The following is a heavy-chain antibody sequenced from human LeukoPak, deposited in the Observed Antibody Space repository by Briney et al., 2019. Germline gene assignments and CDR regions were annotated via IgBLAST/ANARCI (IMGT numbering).Heavy chain of an antibody. CDR3: AREGMTTVTNYYYYYMDV. CDR1: GGSISSGGYS. CDR2: IYYSGST. D-gene: IGHD4-17*01. V-gene: IGHV4-30-4*07. Sequence: SETLSLTCAVSGGSISSGGYSWSWIRQPPGEGLEWIGYIYYSGSTYYNPSLKSRVTISVDTSKNQFSLKLSSVTAADTAVYYCAREGMTTVTNYYYYYMDVWGKGTTVTVSS. J-gene: IGHJ6*03.